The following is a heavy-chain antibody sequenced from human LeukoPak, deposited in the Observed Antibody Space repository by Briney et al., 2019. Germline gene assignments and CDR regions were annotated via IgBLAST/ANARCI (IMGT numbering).Heavy chain of an antibody. CDR1: GFTFSTYW. V-gene: IGHV3-74*01. CDR3: AKTQDSGRYYYDSSGYTKDY. CDR2: IKSDGGT. Sequence: GGSLRLSCAASGFTFSTYWMHWVRQAPGKGLVWVSRIKSDGGTNYADSVKGRFTISRDNSKNTLYLQMNSLRAEDTDVYYCAKTQDSGRYYYDSSGYTKDYWGQGTLVTVSS. J-gene: IGHJ4*02. D-gene: IGHD3-22*01.